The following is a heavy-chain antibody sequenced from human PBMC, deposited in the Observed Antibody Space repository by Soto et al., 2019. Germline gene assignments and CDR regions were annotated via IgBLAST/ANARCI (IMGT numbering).Heavy chain of an antibody. CDR1: GYTFTSYG. J-gene: IGHJ5*02. D-gene: IGHD6-19*01. CDR3: ARAGAVAGSAVGWLDP. Sequence: QVQLVQSGGEVKFPGASMKVSCKASGYTFTSYGISWVRQAPGQGLEWMGWISGYDGNTNYAQKVRGRVSLTTDTSTNSAYMELRSLTSDDTAVYYCARAGAVAGSAVGWLDPWGQGTLVSVSP. V-gene: IGHV1-18*01. CDR2: ISGYDGNT.